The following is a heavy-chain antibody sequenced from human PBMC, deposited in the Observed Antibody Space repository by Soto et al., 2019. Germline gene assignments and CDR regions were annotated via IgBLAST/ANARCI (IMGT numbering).Heavy chain of an antibody. Sequence: SETLSLTCTVSGASISSYYWSWFRQPPGKGLEWIGYIYYSGSTNYNPSLKSRVTISVDTSKNQFSLKLSSVTAADTAVYYCASRQGIRGGGGIYYMDVWGKGTTVTVSS. CDR1: GASISSYY. CDR2: IYYSGST. D-gene: IGHD1-20*01. CDR3: ASRQGIRGGGGIYYMDV. J-gene: IGHJ6*03. V-gene: IGHV4-59*01.